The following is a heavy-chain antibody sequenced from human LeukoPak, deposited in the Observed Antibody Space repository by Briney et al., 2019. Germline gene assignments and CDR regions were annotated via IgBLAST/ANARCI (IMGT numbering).Heavy chain of an antibody. CDR3: ARSYSSSSEGDWFDP. V-gene: IGHV3-74*01. J-gene: IGHJ5*02. Sequence: GGSLRLSWAASGFTFSNYWMSWVRQTPRKGLVWVSRINSDGSNTNYADSVKGRFTISRDNAKNTLYLQMNSLRAEDTAVYYCARSYSSSSEGDWFDPWGQGTLVTVSS. D-gene: IGHD6-6*01. CDR2: INSDGSNT. CDR1: GFTFSNYW.